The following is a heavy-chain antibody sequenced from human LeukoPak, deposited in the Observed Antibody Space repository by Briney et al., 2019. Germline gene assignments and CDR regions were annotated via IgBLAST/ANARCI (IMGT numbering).Heavy chain of an antibody. CDR1: LFTFADHL. J-gene: IGHJ4*02. Sequence: PGGSLRLSCTASLFTFADHLMSWVRQAPGKGVGWVGFVKTMAYGGTAEYAASVTGRFTISRDDSKSIAYLQMNSLKNDDTAFYYCTGGWFGESWGQGPLVTVSS. D-gene: IGHD3-10*01. V-gene: IGHV3-49*04. CDR2: VKTMAYGGTA. CDR3: TGGWFGES.